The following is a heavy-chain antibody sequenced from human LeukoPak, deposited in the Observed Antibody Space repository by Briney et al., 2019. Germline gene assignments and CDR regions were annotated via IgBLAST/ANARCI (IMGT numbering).Heavy chain of an antibody. D-gene: IGHD6-19*01. CDR1: GGSFSGYY. V-gene: IGHV4-34*01. Sequence: SETLSLTCAVYGGSFSGYYWSWIRQPPGKGLEWIGEINHSGSTNYNPSLKSRVTISVDTSKNQFSLKLSSVTAADTAVYYCARGVLGYSSGWPCYYYGMDVWGKGTTVTVSS. CDR2: INHSGST. CDR3: ARGVLGYSSGWPCYYYGMDV. J-gene: IGHJ6*04.